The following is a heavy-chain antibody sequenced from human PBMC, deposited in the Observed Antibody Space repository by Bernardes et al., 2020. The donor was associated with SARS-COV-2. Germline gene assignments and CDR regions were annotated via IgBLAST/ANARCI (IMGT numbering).Heavy chain of an antibody. J-gene: IGHJ4*02. V-gene: IGHV3-23*01. CDR2: ISTSGGST. D-gene: IGHD6-6*01. Sequence: GGSLRLSCAVSGLTFSNYAMSWVRQAPGKGLEWISAISTSGGSTYYADSVKGRFTISRDNSKNTLYLEMNGLRAEDTALYYCAKATARLPEFDYWGQGTLVTVSS. CDR1: GLTFSNYA. CDR3: AKATARLPEFDY.